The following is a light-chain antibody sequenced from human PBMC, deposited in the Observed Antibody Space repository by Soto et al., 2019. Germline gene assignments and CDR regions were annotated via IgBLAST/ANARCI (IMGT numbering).Light chain of an antibody. CDR3: QKYGNSTIT. CDR1: QDVTTN. Sequence: EIRMTQFPATLSASPGGRATLSCRAAQDVTTNFAWYQLKRGQPPRLLIYDASNRATGIPARFSGSGSGTDFTLTISRLEPEDFAVYYCQKYGNSTITFGQGTRLEIK. V-gene: IGKV3D-15*01. CDR2: DAS. J-gene: IGKJ5*01.